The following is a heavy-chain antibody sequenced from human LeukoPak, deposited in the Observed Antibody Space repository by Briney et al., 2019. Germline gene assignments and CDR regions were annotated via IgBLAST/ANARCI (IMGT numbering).Heavy chain of an antibody. CDR3: ARGGTTNAFDI. CDR2: IYGGGTT. D-gene: IGHD1-1*01. CDR1: GFTVSSNY. V-gene: IGHV3-53*01. Sequence: PGGSLRLSCAASGFTVSSNYMSWVRQAPGKGLEWVSAIYGGGTTYYTDSVKGRFTISRDSSKNTLYLQMNSLRAEDTAFYYCARGGTTNAFDIWGQGTMVTVS. J-gene: IGHJ3*02.